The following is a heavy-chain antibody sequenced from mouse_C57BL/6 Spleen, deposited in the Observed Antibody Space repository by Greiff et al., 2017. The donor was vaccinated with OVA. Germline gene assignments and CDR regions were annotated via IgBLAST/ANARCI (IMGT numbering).Heavy chain of an antibody. V-gene: IGHV1-59*01. Sequence: VQLQQPGAELVRPGTSVKLSCKASGYTFNSYWMHWVKQRPGQGLEWIGVIDPSDSYTNYNQKFKGKATLTVDTSSSTAYMPLSSLTSEDSAVYYCANYDYDGAMDYWGQGTSVTVSS. CDR2: IDPSDSYT. D-gene: IGHD2-4*01. CDR1: GYTFNSYW. J-gene: IGHJ4*01. CDR3: ANYDYDGAMDY.